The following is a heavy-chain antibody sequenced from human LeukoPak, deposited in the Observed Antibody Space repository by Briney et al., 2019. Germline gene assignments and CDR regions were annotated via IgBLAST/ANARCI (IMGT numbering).Heavy chain of an antibody. J-gene: IGHJ6*04. D-gene: IGHD5-12*01. Sequence: GGSVKVCCKASGYTFISNGISWVRQAPGQGLEWMGWISVYNGNTNYAQKVQGRVTMTTDTSTSTAYMEMRSLRSDDTAVYYGAREGYSGDGGYYYYGMDVWGKGTTVTVSS. V-gene: IGHV1-18*04. CDR1: GYTFISNG. CDR3: AREGYSGDGGYYYYGMDV. CDR2: ISVYNGNT.